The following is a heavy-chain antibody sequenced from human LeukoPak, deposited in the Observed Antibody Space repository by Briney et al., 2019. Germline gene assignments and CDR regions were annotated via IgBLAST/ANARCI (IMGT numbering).Heavy chain of an antibody. CDR2: FYYSGST. CDR3: ARAPAAAPQIFDY. J-gene: IGHJ4*02. CDR1: GDSIRSSDYF. Sequence: PETPSLTCTVSGDSIRSSDYFWGWIRQPPGKGLEWIGSFYYSGSTQYNPSLKSRVTLSVDTSKNQFSLNLNSVTAADTAVYYCARAPAAAPQIFDYWGQGTLVTVSS. D-gene: IGHD6-13*01. V-gene: IGHV4-39*07.